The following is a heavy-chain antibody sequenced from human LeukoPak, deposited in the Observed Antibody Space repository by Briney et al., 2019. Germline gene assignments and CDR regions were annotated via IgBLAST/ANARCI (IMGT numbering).Heavy chain of an antibody. J-gene: IGHJ4*02. Sequence: GESLKISCKGSACCITNYWIGWVRQMPGKGLEWMGIIYPGDSDTRYSPSFQGQVTISADKSISTAYLQWSSLKASDTAMYYCPKSRGYCSDGKCHYFDHWGQGTLVTVSS. CDR3: PKSRGYCSDGKCHYFDH. CDR1: ACCITNYW. CDR2: IYPGDSDT. V-gene: IGHV5-51*01. D-gene: IGHD2-15*01.